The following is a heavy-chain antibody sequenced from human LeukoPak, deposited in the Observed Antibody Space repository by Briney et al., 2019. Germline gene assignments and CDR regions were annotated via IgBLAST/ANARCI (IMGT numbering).Heavy chain of an antibody. CDR2: IIPILGIA. Sequence: SVKVSCKASGGTFSSYAISWVRQAPGQGLEWMGRIIPILGIANYAQKFQGRVTITADKSTSTAYMELSSLRSEDTAVYYRAKDTYYDILTGRDAFDIWGQGTMVTVSS. V-gene: IGHV1-69*04. D-gene: IGHD3-9*01. CDR3: AKDTYYDILTGRDAFDI. J-gene: IGHJ3*02. CDR1: GGTFSSYA.